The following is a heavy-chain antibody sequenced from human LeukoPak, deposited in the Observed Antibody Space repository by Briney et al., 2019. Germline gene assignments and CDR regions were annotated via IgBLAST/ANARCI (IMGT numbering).Heavy chain of an antibody. Sequence: SETLSLTCTVSGGSISSYDWNWIRKPPGTGMDLNGYIYYSGSTNYNPSRKSRVSISVDTSKNQFSLKLSSVTAADTAVYYCARDRRDYYDSSGYWDAFDIWGQGTMVTVSS. CDR3: ARDRRDYYDSSGYWDAFDI. V-gene: IGHV4-59*01. CDR2: IYYSGST. J-gene: IGHJ3*02. D-gene: IGHD3-22*01. CDR1: GGSISSYD.